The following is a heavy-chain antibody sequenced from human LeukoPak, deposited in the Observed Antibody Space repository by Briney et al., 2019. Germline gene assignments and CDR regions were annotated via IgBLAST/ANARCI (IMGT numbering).Heavy chain of an antibody. J-gene: IGHJ3*02. CDR1: GGSISSSSYY. CDR3: ARDLLLPSSIAPRRAFDI. D-gene: IGHD6-6*01. V-gene: IGHV4-39*07. CDR2: IYYSGST. Sequence: SETLSLTCTVSGGSISSSSYYWGWIRQPPGKGLEWIGSIYYSGSTYYNPSLKSRVTISVDTSKNQFSLKLSSVTAADTAVYYCARDLLLPSSIAPRRAFDIWGQGTMVTVSS.